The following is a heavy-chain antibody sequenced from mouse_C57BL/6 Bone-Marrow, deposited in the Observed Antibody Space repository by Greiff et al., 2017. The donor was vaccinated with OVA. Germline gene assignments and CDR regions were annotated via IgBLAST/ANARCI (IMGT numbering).Heavy chain of an antibody. D-gene: IGHD1-1*01. CDR3: TREDYGVDY. CDR1: GFTFSSYA. Sequence: EVMLVESGEGLVKPGGSLKLSCAASGFTFSSYAMSWVRQTPEKRLEWVAYISRGGDYISYADTVKGRFTISRDNARNTLYLHMSSLKSEDTAMYYCTREDYGVDYWGQGTTLTVSS. V-gene: IGHV5-9-1*02. J-gene: IGHJ2*01. CDR2: ISRGGDYI.